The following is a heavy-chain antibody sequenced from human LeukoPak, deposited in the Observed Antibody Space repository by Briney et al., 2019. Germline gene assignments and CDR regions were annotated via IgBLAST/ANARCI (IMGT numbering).Heavy chain of an antibody. J-gene: IGHJ4*02. CDR1: RFTFSSYW. CDR2: IKQDGSEK. V-gene: IGHV3-7*01. CDR3: AREGIFGGVIAHDY. Sequence: GGSLRLSCAASRFTFSSYWMSWVRQAPGKGLEWVANIKQDGSEKYYVDSVKGRFTISRDNAKNSLYLQMNSLRAEDTAVYYCAREGIFGGVIAHDYWGQGTLVTVSS. D-gene: IGHD3-16*02.